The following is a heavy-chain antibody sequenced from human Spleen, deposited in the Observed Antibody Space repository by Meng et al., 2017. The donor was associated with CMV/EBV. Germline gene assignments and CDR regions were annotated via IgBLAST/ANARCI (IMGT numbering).Heavy chain of an antibody. CDR3: ARDDSRSWNMVRGIINFNWFDP. Sequence: YAMKWVRQAPGQGLEWMGWINTDTGNPTYAQGFTGRFVFSLDTSVSTAYLQINSLKAEDTAVYYCARDDSRSWNMVRGIINFNWFDPWGQGTLVTVSS. CDR2: INTDTGNP. CDR1: YA. D-gene: IGHD3-10*01. J-gene: IGHJ5*02. V-gene: IGHV7-4-1*02.